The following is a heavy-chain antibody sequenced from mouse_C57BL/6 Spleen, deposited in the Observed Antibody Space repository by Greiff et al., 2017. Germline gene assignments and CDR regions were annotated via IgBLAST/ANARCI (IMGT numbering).Heavy chain of an antibody. CDR2: ISSGGSYT. V-gene: IGHV5-6*01. CDR3: ARTLDSSGYPAWFAY. J-gene: IGHJ3*01. CDR1: GFTFSSYG. Sequence: VQLKESGGDLVKPGGSLKLSCAASGFTFSSYGMSWVRQTPDKRLEWVATISSGGSYTYYPDSVKGRFTISRDNAKNTLYLQMSSLKSEDTAMYYCARTLDSSGYPAWFAYWGQGTLVTVSA. D-gene: IGHD3-2*02.